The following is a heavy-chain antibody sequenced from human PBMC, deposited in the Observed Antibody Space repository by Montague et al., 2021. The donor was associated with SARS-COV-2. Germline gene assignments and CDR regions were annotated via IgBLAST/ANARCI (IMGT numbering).Heavy chain of an antibody. CDR1: GGSISSYY. J-gene: IGHJ3*02. Sequence: SETLSLTCTVSGGSISSYYWSWIRQPPGKGLEWIGYIYFSGSTDYNPALKSRVTTSVDTSKNQFSLRLSSLTAADTAVYYCARPGRCCVIVYTSWGAFDIWGPGTMVTVSS. CDR3: ARPGRCCVIVYTSWGAFDI. CDR2: IYFSGST. V-gene: IGHV4-59*08. D-gene: IGHD5/OR15-5a*01.